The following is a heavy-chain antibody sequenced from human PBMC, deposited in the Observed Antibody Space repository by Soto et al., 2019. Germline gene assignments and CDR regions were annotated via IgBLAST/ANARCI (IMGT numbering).Heavy chain of an antibody. J-gene: IGHJ3*02. CDR2: IYRTGST. Sequence: PSETMPLTCTVSGGSISIYYWNWIRQSPGKGLEWIGYIYRTGSTHYNPSLNSRAAISLGTSRNQFSLQLKSVIAADTAVYFCARQIGDDPFDIWGQGTMVTVSS. CDR1: GGSISIYY. CDR3: ARQIGDDPFDI. V-gene: IGHV4-4*09. D-gene: IGHD3-3*01.